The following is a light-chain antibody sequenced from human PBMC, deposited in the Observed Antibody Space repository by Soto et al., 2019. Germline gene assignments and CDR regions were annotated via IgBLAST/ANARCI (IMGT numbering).Light chain of an antibody. CDR2: AAS. J-gene: IGKJ1*01. CDR1: QDIANY. Sequence: DIQMTQSPSSLSASVGDRLTITCRASQDIANYLAWYQHKPGKVPNLLIYAASTLQSGVPSRFSGGGSGTDFTLTISSLQPEDVATYYCQKYNSAPRTFGQGTKVDIK. CDR3: QKYNSAPRT. V-gene: IGKV1-27*01.